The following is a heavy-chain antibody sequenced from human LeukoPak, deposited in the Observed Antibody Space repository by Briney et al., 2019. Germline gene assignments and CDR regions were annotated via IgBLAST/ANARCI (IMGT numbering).Heavy chain of an antibody. V-gene: IGHV4-59*01. CDR2: IYYSGST. J-gene: IGHJ3*02. D-gene: IGHD3-3*01. Sequence: PSETLSLTCTVSGASISSYYWSWIRQPPGKGLEWIGYIYYSGSTNYNPSLKSRVTISVDTSKNQFSLKLSSVTAADTAVYYCARSRYDFWSGYTNDAFDIWGQGTMVTVSS. CDR1: GASISSYY. CDR3: ARSRYDFWSGYTNDAFDI.